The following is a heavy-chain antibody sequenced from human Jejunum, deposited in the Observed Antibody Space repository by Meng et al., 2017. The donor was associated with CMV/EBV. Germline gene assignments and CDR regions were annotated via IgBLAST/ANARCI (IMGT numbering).Heavy chain of an antibody. V-gene: IGHV2-5*02. CDR3: AHFVGGYYPSRPDY. Sequence: QITLKESVPTLVQPTQTLPLTCSFSGFSPSTSGEGVGWIRQPPGKALEWLALIYRGDDKRYSPSLNSRLTIAKDTSKNEVVLTLTNMGPIDTGTYYCAHFVGGYYPSRPDYWGQGTLVTVSS. J-gene: IGHJ4*02. CDR2: IYRGDDK. D-gene: IGHD1-26*01. CDR1: GFSPSTSGEG.